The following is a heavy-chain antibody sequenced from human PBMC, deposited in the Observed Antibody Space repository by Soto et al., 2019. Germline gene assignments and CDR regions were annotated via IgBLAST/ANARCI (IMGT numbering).Heavy chain of an antibody. CDR3: AKGCSSSWYLSYY. CDR2: ISGSGGST. Sequence: EVQLLESGGGLVQPGGSLRLSCAASGFTFSSYAMSWVRQAPGKGLGWVSAISGSGGSTYYADSVKGRFTISRDNSKNTLYLQMNSLRAEDTAVYYCAKGCSSSWYLSYYWGQGTLVTVSS. J-gene: IGHJ4*02. CDR1: GFTFSSYA. V-gene: IGHV3-23*01. D-gene: IGHD6-13*01.